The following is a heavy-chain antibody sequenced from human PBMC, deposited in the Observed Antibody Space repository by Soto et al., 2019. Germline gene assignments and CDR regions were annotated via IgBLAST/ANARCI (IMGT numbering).Heavy chain of an antibody. CDR3: ARSIVVVTAADY. J-gene: IGHJ4*02. CDR2: INAGNGNT. CDR1: GYTFSSYA. V-gene: IGHV1-3*01. D-gene: IGHD2-21*02. Sequence: QVQLVQSGAEAKKPGASVKVSCKASGYTFSSYAMHWVRQAPGQRLEWMGWINAGNGNTKYSQKFQGRVTITRDTSASTAYMELSSLRSEETAVYYCARSIVVVTAADYWGQGTLVTVSS.